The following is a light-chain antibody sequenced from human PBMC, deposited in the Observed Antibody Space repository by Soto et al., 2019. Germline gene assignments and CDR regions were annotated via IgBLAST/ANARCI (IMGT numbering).Light chain of an antibody. Sequence: DIQMTQSPSSLSASVGDRVTITCRASQGISNYLAWYQQKPGKVPSLLIYAASRLQSGVPSRFRGSGSGTDFTPTISSLQPEDVGTYYCQKYNIANAFGGGTTVEIK. CDR1: QGISNY. J-gene: IGKJ4*01. V-gene: IGKV1-27*01. CDR2: AAS. CDR3: QKYNIANA.